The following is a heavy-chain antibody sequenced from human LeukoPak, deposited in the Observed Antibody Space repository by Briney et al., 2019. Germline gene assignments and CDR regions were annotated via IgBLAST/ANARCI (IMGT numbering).Heavy chain of an antibody. CDR1: GYTFTGYY. V-gene: IGHV1-2*02. CDR2: INPNSGGT. CDR3: ARGRTRIAAAGTLGY. J-gene: IGHJ4*02. Sequence: VASVKVSCKASGYTFTGYYMHWVRQAPGQGLEWMGWINPNSGGTNYAQKFQGRVTMTRDTSISTAYMELSRLRSDDTAVYYCARGRTRIAAAGTLGYWGQGTLVTVSS. D-gene: IGHD6-13*01.